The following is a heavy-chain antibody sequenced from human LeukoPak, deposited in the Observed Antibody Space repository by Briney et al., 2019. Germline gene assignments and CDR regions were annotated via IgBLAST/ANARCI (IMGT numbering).Heavy chain of an antibody. CDR2: IWDDGNKK. V-gene: IGHV3-33*08. CDR1: GFTFTDHY. J-gene: IGHJ3*02. Sequence: PGGSLRLSCAGSGFTFTDHYMHWVRQAPGKVLEWVALIWDDGNKKSHADTVKGRFTISRDNTKNTLYLQMNSLRVEDTAVYYCARDFGTTVTTFGAVDIWGQGTKVIVSS. D-gene: IGHD4-17*01. CDR3: ARDFGTTVTTFGAVDI.